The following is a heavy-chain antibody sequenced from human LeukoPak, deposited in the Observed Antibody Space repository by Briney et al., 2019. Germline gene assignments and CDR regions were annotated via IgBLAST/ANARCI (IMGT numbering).Heavy chain of an antibody. CDR2: ISYDGSNK. CDR3: AKDPSYGDYVGYFDY. Sequence: PGGSLRLSCAASGFTFSSYAMHWVRQAPGKGLEWAAVISYDGSNKYYADSVKGRFTISRDNSKNTLYLQMNSLRAEDTAVYYCAKDPSYGDYVGYFDYWGQGPLVTVSS. V-gene: IGHV3-30*18. J-gene: IGHJ4*02. D-gene: IGHD4-17*01. CDR1: GFTFSSYA.